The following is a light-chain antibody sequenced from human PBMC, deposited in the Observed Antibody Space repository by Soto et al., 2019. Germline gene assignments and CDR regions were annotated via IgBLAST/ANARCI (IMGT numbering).Light chain of an antibody. CDR1: QSVSSSY. CDR2: GAS. CDR3: QQRSNWPRFT. Sequence: EIVLTQSPATLSVSPGERATLSCRASQSVSSSYLAWYQQKPGQAPRLLIYGASSRATGIPDRFSGSGSGTDFTLTISSLEPEDFAVYYCQQRSNWPRFTFGPGTKVDIK. V-gene: IGKV3D-20*02. J-gene: IGKJ3*01.